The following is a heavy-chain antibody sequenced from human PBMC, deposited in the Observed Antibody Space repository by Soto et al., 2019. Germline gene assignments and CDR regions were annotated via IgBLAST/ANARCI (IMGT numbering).Heavy chain of an antibody. V-gene: IGHV4-39*01. Sequence: PSETLSLTCTVSGGSISSSSYYWGWIRQPPGKGLEWIGSIYYSGSTYYNPSLKSRVTISVDTSKNQFSLKLSSEIAADTAVYYCAGTTSLQWYYMDVWGKGTTVTVSS. CDR1: GGSISSSSYY. CDR3: AGTTSLQWYYMDV. CDR2: IYYSGST. J-gene: IGHJ6*03. D-gene: IGHD1-7*01.